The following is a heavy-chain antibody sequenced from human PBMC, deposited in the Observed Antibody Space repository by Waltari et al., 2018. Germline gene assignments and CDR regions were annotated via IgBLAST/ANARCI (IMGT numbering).Heavy chain of an antibody. CDR1: GGSISSRSYY. Sequence: QLQLQESGPGLVKPSETLSLTCTVPGGSISSRSYYWGWIRPPPGKGLEWIGSIYYSGSTYYNPSLKSRVTISVDTSKNQFSLKLSSVTAADTAVYYCARHTGNWNYRIPDYWGQGTLVTVSS. CDR2: IYYSGST. CDR3: ARHTGNWNYRIPDY. J-gene: IGHJ4*02. V-gene: IGHV4-39*01. D-gene: IGHD1-7*01.